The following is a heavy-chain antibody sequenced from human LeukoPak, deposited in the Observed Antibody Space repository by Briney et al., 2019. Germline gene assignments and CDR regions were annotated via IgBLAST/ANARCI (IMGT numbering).Heavy chain of an antibody. CDR1: GFTFNSYA. J-gene: IGHJ4*02. Sequence: GGSLRLSCVASGFTFNSYAMYWVRQAPGKGLEWISGIFGSGGSAHYADSVKGRFTISRGNSKTTVYLQLDSLRVEHTAVYYCGKTTVGYSSGRYPGWPVDYWGQGALVTVSS. CDR3: GKTTVGYSSGRYPGWPVDY. D-gene: IGHD2-15*01. CDR2: IFGSGGSA. V-gene: IGHV3-23*01.